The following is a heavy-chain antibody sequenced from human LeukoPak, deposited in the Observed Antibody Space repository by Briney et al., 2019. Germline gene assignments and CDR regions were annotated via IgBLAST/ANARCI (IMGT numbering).Heavy chain of an antibody. Sequence: SETLSLTCAVYGGSFSGYYWSWIRQPPGKGLEWIGEINHSGSTNYNPSLKSRVTISVDTSKNQFSLKLSPVTAADTAVYYCARATTRWLAKYYFDYWGQGTLVTVSS. CDR3: ARATTRWLAKYYFDY. D-gene: IGHD6-19*01. J-gene: IGHJ4*02. V-gene: IGHV4-34*01. CDR2: INHSGST. CDR1: GGSFSGYY.